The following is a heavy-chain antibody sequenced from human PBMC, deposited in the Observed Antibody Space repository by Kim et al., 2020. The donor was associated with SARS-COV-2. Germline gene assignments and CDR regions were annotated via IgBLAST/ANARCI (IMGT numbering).Heavy chain of an antibody. CDR2: ICGSGDGT. Sequence: GGSLRLSCAASGFSFSNFAMSWVRQAPGKGLEWVSGICGSGDGTYYADSVQGRFTISRDNSKNIIYLQMNNLGGDDTAVYYCANDGKSGNESVYWFDTWGQGTLVAVSS. J-gene: IGHJ5*02. V-gene: IGHV3-23*01. D-gene: IGHD5-12*01. CDR1: GFSFSNFA. CDR3: ANDGKSGNESVYWFDT.